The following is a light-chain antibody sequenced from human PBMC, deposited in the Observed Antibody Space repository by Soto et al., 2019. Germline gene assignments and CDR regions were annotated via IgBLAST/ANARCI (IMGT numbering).Light chain of an antibody. J-gene: IGKJ1*01. CDR2: GAS. CDR1: QSVGSNY. CDR3: QQYGNSPWA. Sequence: EIVMTQSPATLSVSPGERATLSCRASQSVGSNYLAWYQQKPGQAPRLLIYGASSRASGIPDRFSGSGSGTDFTLTISRLEPEDFAVYYCQQYGNSPWAFGQGTKVDI. V-gene: IGKV3-20*01.